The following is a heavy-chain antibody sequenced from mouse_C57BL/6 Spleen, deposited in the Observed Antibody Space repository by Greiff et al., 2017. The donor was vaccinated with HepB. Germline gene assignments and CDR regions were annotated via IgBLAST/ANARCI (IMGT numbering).Heavy chain of an antibody. J-gene: IGHJ3*01. Sequence: VQLQQSGPELVKPGASVKISCKASGYAFSSSWMNWVKQRPGKGLEWIGRLYPGDGDTNYNGKFKGKATLTADKSSSTAYLQLSSLTSEDSAVYFCARDPFAYWGQGTLVTVSA. CDR2: LYPGDGDT. CDR3: ARDPFAY. CDR1: GYAFSSSW. V-gene: IGHV1-82*01.